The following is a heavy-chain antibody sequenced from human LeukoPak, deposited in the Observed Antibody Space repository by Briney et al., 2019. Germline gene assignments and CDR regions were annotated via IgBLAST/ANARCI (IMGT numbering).Heavy chain of an antibody. CDR1: GRSISSSSYH. V-gene: IGHV4-39*01. CDR2: IYYSGST. D-gene: IGHD2-2*01. J-gene: IGHJ4*02. CDR3: AREYGSTSCYDY. Sequence: SETLSLTCTVSGRSISSSSYHWAWISQAPGKGLEWIGSIYYSGSTYYNPSLKSRVTISVDTSKNQFSLKLSSVTAADTAVYYCAREYGSTSCYDYWGQGTLVTVSS.